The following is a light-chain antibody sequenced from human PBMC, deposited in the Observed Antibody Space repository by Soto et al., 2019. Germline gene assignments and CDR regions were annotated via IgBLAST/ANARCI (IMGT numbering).Light chain of an antibody. Sequence: QSVLTQPPSVSAAPGQKVTISCSGSSSNIGNNFVSWYQHLPGTAPTLLIYDNNKRPSEIPDRFSGSKSGTSATLGITGLQTVDEADYFCGTWDSSLSAGVFGGGTKLTVL. CDR2: DNN. CDR3: GTWDSSLSAGV. CDR1: SSNIGNNF. V-gene: IGLV1-51*01. J-gene: IGLJ2*01.